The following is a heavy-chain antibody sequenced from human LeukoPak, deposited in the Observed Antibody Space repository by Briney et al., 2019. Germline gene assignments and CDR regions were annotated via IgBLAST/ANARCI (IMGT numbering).Heavy chain of an antibody. CDR2: VNGGGSGT. V-gene: IGHV3-74*01. CDR3: ARDLRREDY. J-gene: IGHJ4*02. Sequence: GGSLRLSCAASGFTLSSYWMHWVRQAPGKGLVWVSRVNGGGSGTYYADSVKGRFTISRDNAKNTLYLQMNSLRAEDTAVYYCARDLRREDYWGQGTLVTVSS. CDR1: GFTLSSYW.